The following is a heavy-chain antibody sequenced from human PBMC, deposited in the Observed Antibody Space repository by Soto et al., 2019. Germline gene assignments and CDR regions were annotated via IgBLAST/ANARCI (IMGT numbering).Heavy chain of an antibody. CDR1: GFSFSRYT. J-gene: IGHJ6*02. CDR3: TLSYGDSYYYYYGMDV. CDR2: IHPGDSDT. V-gene: IGHV5-51*01. D-gene: IGHD4-17*01. Sequence: GESQKISCVGSGFSFSRYTVGWVRQVPGKGLEWMGVIHPGDSDTIYSPSFQGQVTISADKSISTAYLQWSSLKASDTAMYYCTLSYGDSYYYYYGMDVWGQGTTVTVSS.